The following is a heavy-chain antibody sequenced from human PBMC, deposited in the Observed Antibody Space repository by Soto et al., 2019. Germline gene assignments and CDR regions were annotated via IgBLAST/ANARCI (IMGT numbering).Heavy chain of an antibody. V-gene: IGHV3-74*01. D-gene: IGHD3-3*01. CDR3: ARARTPLRFLEWLDAFDM. J-gene: IGHJ3*02. Sequence: EVQLVESGGGLVQPGGSLRLSCAASGFTFSSYWMHWVRQAPGKGLVWVSRINSDGSSTSYADSVKGRFTISRDNAKNTLYLQMNSLRAEDTAVYYCARARTPLRFLEWLDAFDMWGQGTMVTVSS. CDR1: GFTFSSYW. CDR2: INSDGSST.